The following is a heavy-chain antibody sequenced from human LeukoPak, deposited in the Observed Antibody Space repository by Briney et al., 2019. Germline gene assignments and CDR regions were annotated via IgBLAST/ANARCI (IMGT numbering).Heavy chain of an antibody. D-gene: IGHD4-17*01. J-gene: IGHJ4*02. Sequence: PSETLSLTCAVYGGSFSGYYWSWIRQPPGKGLEWIGEINHSGSTNYNPSLKSRVTISVDTYKNQFSLKLSSVTAADTAVYYCASGNYGDYPAYYFDYWGQGTLVTVSS. V-gene: IGHV4-34*01. CDR1: GGSFSGYY. CDR3: ASGNYGDYPAYYFDY. CDR2: INHSGST.